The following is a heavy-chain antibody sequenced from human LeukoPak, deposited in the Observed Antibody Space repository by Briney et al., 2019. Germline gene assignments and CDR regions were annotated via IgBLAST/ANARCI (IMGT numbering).Heavy chain of an antibody. CDR2: ISGSGGST. V-gene: IGHV3-23*01. D-gene: IGHD2-15*01. CDR3: AKYLMGYCSGGSCAPVDY. CDR1: GLTVSSNY. Sequence: GGSLRLSCAASGLTVSSNYMNWVRQAPGKGLEWVSAISGSGGSTYYADSVKGRFTISRDNSKNTLYLQMNSLRAEDTAVYYCAKYLMGYCSGGSCAPVDYWGQGTLVTVSS. J-gene: IGHJ4*02.